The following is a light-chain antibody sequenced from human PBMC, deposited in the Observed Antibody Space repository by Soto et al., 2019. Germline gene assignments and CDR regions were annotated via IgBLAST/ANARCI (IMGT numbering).Light chain of an antibody. CDR3: CSYTSSSTLV. Sequence: QSVLTQPASVSGSPGQSITISCTGTSSDVGGYNYVSWYQQHPGKAPKLMIYDVTNRPSGVSNRFSGSKSGNTASLTISGLQAEDEADEYCCSYTSSSTLVFGGGTKLTVL. V-gene: IGLV2-14*01. J-gene: IGLJ2*01. CDR2: DVT. CDR1: SSDVGGYNY.